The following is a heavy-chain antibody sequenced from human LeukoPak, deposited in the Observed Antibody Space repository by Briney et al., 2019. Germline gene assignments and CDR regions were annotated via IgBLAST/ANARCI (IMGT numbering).Heavy chain of an antibody. D-gene: IGHD3-10*01. CDR3: ARRGRFGDHVSY. J-gene: IGHJ4*02. V-gene: IGHV3-48*04. CDR2: ITGSSRAI. Sequence: GGSLRLPCAASGFNFTSYSMNWVRQAPGKGLEWISFITGSSRAIYYADSVKGRFTISRDNAKNSLYLQMNSLRAEDTAVYYCARRGRFGDHVSYWGQGTLVTVSS. CDR1: GFNFTSYS.